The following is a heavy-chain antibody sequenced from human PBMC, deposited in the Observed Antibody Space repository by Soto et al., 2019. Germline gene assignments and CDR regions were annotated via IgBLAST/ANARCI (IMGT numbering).Heavy chain of an antibody. V-gene: IGHV4-30-2*01. CDR2: IYHSGST. D-gene: IGHD2-21*02. J-gene: IGHJ4*02. CDR1: GGSISSGGYS. CDR3: ARQYGGDAEHFDY. Sequence: QLQLQESGSGLVKPSQTLSLTCAVSGGSISSGGYSWSWIRQPPGKGLEWIGYIYHSGSTYYNPSPTSRVTISLDRSKNQCSVKLSSVTAADPAVYYCARQYGGDAEHFDYWGQGTLVTVSS.